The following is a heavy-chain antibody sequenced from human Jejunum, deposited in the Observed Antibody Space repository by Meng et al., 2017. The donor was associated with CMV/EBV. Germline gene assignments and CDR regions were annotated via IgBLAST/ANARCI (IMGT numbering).Heavy chain of an antibody. V-gene: IGHV3-7*04. CDR2: NKEKGREN. Sequence: CEASEITFRTEWRSWHGQATGRGQEWGNKNKEKGRENKYLEYVKGRFTISRDNARNLLFLHMNSLRVDDTAVYYCEGGGGYCGQGTLVTVSS. J-gene: IGHJ4*02. CDR3: EGGGGY. CDR1: EITFRTEW. D-gene: IGHD3-16*01.